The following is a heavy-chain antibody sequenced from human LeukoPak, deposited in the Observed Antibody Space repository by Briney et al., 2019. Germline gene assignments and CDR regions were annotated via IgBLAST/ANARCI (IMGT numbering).Heavy chain of an antibody. V-gene: IGHV3-30*18. CDR1: GFTFSSYG. Sequence: GRSLRLSCAASGFTFSSYGMLWVRQAPGKGLEWVAVISYDGSNKYYADSVKGRFTISRDNSKNTLYLQMNSLRAEDTAVYYCAKGSWTVDYWGQGTLVTVSS. D-gene: IGHD3-10*01. CDR2: ISYDGSNK. J-gene: IGHJ4*02. CDR3: AKGSWTVDY.